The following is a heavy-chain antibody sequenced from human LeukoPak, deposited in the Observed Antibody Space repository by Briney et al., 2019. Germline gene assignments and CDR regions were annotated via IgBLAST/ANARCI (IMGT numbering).Heavy chain of an antibody. Sequence: GGSLRLSCAASGFTFSSYSMNWVRQAPGKGLEWVSSISSSSSYIYYADSVKGRFTISRDNAKNSLYLQMNSLKTEDTAVYYCARVSLGNYGEFDCWGQGTLVIVSS. V-gene: IGHV3-21*04. CDR1: GFTFSSYS. J-gene: IGHJ4*02. CDR2: ISSSSSYI. D-gene: IGHD3-10*01. CDR3: ARVSLGNYGEFDC.